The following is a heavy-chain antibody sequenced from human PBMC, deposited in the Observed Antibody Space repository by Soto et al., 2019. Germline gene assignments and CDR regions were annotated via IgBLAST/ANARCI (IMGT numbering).Heavy chain of an antibody. V-gene: IGHV4-30-2*06. Sequence: PSETLSLTCSVSGGSINSGRSSWNWIRQSPGKGLEWIAYIYHSGSTYYNPSLKSRVTISVDRSENQFSLKLTSVTAADTAVYYRVRESTTSGPNWFDTWGPGILVTVSS. D-gene: IGHD1-1*01. CDR1: GGSINSGRSS. CDR2: IYHSGST. CDR3: VRESTTSGPNWFDT. J-gene: IGHJ5*02.